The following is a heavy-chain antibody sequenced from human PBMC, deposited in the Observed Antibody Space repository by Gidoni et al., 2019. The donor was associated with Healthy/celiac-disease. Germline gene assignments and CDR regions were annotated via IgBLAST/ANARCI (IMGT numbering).Heavy chain of an antibody. CDR1: GGSISSYY. V-gene: IGHV4-59*01. Sequence: SGGSISSYYCSWIRQPPGKGLEWNGYIYYSGSTNYNPSLMSRVPISVDTSKNQFSLKLSSVTAADTALYYCARGEVDYYDSSGDRYYFDYRGQGTLVTVSS. J-gene: IGHJ4*02. CDR2: IYYSGST. CDR3: ARGEVDYYDSSGDRYYFDY. D-gene: IGHD3-22*01.